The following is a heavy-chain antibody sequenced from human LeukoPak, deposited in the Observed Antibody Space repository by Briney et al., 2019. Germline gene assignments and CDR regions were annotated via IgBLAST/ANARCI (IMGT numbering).Heavy chain of an antibody. CDR1: GGSFSGYY. D-gene: IGHD6-13*01. Sequence: SETLSLTCAVYGGSFSGYYWSWIRQPAGKGLEWIGRLYTSGSTYYNPSLKSRVTISVDTSKNQFSLKLSSVTAADTAVYYCARVYYSNSYDYWYFDLWGRGTLVTVSS. J-gene: IGHJ2*01. V-gene: IGHV4-59*10. CDR3: ARVYYSNSYDYWYFDL. CDR2: LYTSGST.